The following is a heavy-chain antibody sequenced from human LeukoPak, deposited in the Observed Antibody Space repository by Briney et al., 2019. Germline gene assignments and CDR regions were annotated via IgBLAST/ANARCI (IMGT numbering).Heavy chain of an antibody. V-gene: IGHV4-31*03. CDR3: ARGSSLQITYYYDRSGYFYFDY. Sequence: SQTMSLTCTVSGGSISSGGYYWSWIRQHPGKGLEWIGYIYYSGSTYYNPSLKSRVTISVDTSKNQFSLKLSSVTAADTAVYYCARGSSLQITYYYDRSGYFYFDYWGQGTLVTVSS. CDR1: GGSISSGGYY. J-gene: IGHJ4*02. D-gene: IGHD3-22*01. CDR2: IYYSGST.